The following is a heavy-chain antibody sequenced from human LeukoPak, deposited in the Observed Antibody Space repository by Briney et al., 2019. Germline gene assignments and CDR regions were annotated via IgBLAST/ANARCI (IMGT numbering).Heavy chain of an antibody. CDR1: GYTFTGYY. CDR2: INPNSGGT. CDR3: ARVSSGDYSSDY. D-gene: IGHD4-17*01. V-gene: IGHV1-2*02. Sequence: ASVKVSCKASGYTFTGYYTHWVRQAPGQGLEWMGWINPNSGGTNYAQKFQGRVTMTRDTSISTAYMELSRLRSDDTAVYYCARVSSGDYSSDYWGQGTLVTVSS. J-gene: IGHJ4*02.